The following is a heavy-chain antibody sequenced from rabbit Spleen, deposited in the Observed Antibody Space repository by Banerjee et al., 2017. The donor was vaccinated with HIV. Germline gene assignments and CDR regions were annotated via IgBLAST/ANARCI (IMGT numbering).Heavy chain of an antibody. CDR1: GFSFSDRDV. V-gene: IGHV1S45*01. CDR3: ARNLGAVIGWNFSL. Sequence: QEQLEESGGGLVKPGGSLTLTCKVSGFSFSDRDVMCWVRQAPGKGLEWITCIYVVTGKSVYASWAKGRFIISRTSSTKVTLQITSLTAGDAATFFCARNLGAVIGWNFSLWGPGTLVTVS. J-gene: IGHJ4*01. CDR2: IYVVTGKS. D-gene: IGHD1-1*01.